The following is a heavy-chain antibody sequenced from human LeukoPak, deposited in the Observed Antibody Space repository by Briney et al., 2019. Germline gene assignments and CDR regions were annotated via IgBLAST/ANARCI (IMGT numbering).Heavy chain of an antibody. Sequence: SETLSLTCTVSGGTISSYYWSWIRQPPGKGLEWIGYIYYSGSTNYNPSLKSRVTISVDTPKKQFSLKLSSVTAADTAVYHCAKTLSSGWSGKYYFDYWGQGTLVSVSS. CDR1: GGTISSYY. D-gene: IGHD6-19*01. CDR2: IYYSGST. CDR3: AKTLSSGWSGKYYFDY. V-gene: IGHV4-59*03. J-gene: IGHJ4*02.